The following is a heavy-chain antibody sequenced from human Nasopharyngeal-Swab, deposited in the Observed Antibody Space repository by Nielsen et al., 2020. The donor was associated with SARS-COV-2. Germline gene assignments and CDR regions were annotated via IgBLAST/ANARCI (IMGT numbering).Heavy chain of an antibody. V-gene: IGHV4-39*01. Sequence: SETLSLTCTVSGGSISSSSYYWGWTRQPPGRWLEWFGSTFYSGGTYYNPSLKSRVTVSVDTSKNQFSLKLNSVTAADTAMYYCARQWYCSGGSCYPPGAFDIWGQGTMVTVSS. CDR3: ARQWYCSGGSCYPPGAFDI. J-gene: IGHJ3*02. CDR2: TFYSGGT. D-gene: IGHD2-15*01. CDR1: GGSISSSSYY.